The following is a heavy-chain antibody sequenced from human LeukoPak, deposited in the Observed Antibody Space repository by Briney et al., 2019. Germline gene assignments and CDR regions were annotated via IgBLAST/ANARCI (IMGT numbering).Heavy chain of an antibody. CDR1: GGSISSYY. J-gene: IGHJ3*02. D-gene: IGHD3-3*01. Sequence: SETLSLTCTVSGGSISSYYWSWIRQPPGKGLEWIGEINHSGSTNYNPSLKSRVTISVDTSKNQFSLKLSSVTAADTAVYYCARPIRYDFWSGYRPRDAFDIWGQGTMVTVSS. CDR2: INHSGST. CDR3: ARPIRYDFWSGYRPRDAFDI. V-gene: IGHV4-34*01.